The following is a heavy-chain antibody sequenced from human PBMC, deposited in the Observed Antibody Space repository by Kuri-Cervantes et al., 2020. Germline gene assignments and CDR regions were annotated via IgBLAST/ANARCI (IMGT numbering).Heavy chain of an antibody. D-gene: IGHD3-10*01. Sequence: GESLKISCAASGFTFSSYSMNWVRQAPGKGLEWVSSISSSSSYIYYADSVKGRFTISRDNAKNSLYLQMNSLRAEDTAVYYCARAFSSGSLGAFDIWGQGTMVTVSS. CDR2: ISSSSSYI. J-gene: IGHJ3*02. CDR3: ARAFSSGSLGAFDI. CDR1: GFTFSSYS. V-gene: IGHV3-21*01.